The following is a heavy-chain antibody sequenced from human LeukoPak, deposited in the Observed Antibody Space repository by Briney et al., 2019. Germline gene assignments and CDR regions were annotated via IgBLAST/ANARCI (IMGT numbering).Heavy chain of an antibody. CDR3: ARGDGYYDSSGFYYYYYMDV. V-gene: IGHV3-48*01. CDR1: GFTFSTYS. D-gene: IGHD3-22*01. Sequence: GGSLRLSCAASGFTFSTYSMNWVRQAPGKGLEWVSYISSSTSTIYYADSVKGRFTISRDNAKNSLYLQMNSLRAEDTAVYYCARGDGYYDSSGFYYYYYMDVWGKGTTVTLSS. CDR2: ISSSTSTI. J-gene: IGHJ6*03.